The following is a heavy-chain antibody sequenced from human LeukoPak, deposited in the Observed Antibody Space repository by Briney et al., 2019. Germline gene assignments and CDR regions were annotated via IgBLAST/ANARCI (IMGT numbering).Heavy chain of an antibody. CDR3: AKGWDTKSTSRSPFDY. J-gene: IGHJ4*02. CDR2: ISSSGSTI. V-gene: IGHV3-48*03. CDR1: GFTFSSYE. Sequence: PGGSLRLSCAASGFTFSSYEMNWVRQAPGKGLEWVSYISSSGSTIYYADSVKGRFTISRDNAKNSLYLQMNSLRSEDTAVYYCAKGWDTKSTSRSPFDYWGQGTLVTVSS. D-gene: IGHD1-26*01.